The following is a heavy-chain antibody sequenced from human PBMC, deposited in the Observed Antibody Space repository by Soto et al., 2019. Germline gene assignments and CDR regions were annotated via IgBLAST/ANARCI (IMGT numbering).Heavy chain of an antibody. CDR2: ISESGGAT. D-gene: IGHD6-13*01. J-gene: IGHJ4*02. CDR1: VFTFTNYA. CDR3: AKDTSSSSWYF. V-gene: IGHV3-23*01. Sequence: GWSLRLSCTSSVFTFTNYAMTWVRQAPGKGLEWVSSISESGGATYYADSVKGRFTISRDNSKNTLYLQMNGLRAEDTALYYCAKDTSSSSWYFWGQGTLVTVSS.